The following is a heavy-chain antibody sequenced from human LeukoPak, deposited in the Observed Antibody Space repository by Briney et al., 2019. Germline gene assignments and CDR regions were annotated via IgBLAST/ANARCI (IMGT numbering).Heavy chain of an antibody. Sequence: GGSLRLSCAASGFTFTIYGMYCVRQAPGKGLEWVAMISYDESNKYYTDSVKGRFTISRDNSKNTLYLQMNSLRAEDTAIYYCAKETLGYCSGGSCQGLNYWGQGTLVTVSS. D-gene: IGHD2-15*01. J-gene: IGHJ4*02. CDR2: ISYDESNK. V-gene: IGHV3-30*18. CDR1: GFTFTIYG. CDR3: AKETLGYCSGGSCQGLNY.